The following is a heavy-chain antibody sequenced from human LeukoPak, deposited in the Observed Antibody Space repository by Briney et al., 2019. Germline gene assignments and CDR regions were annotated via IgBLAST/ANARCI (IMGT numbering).Heavy chain of an antibody. D-gene: IGHD6-19*01. J-gene: IGHJ4*02. CDR2: INPSGST. V-gene: IGHV4-4*07. Sequence: PSETLSLTCTVSAGSISHYNSSFLRHPPGKGLEWVGRINPSGSTNYNPSLKSRVTISIDKSMYQLSLRLSSVTAADTAVYFCARETYSRGHGYWGQGTLVTVSS. CDR3: ARETYSRGHGY. CDR1: AGSISHYN.